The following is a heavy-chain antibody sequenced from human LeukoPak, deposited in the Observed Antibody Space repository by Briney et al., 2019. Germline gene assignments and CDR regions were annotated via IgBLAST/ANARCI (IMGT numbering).Heavy chain of an antibody. D-gene: IGHD5-18*01. CDR3: ARDARIQLWLRHRGYFDY. V-gene: IGHV4-34*01. J-gene: IGHJ4*02. CDR2: INHSGST. CDR1: GGSFSGYY. Sequence: KPSETLSLTCAVYGGSFSGYYWSWIRQPPGKGLEWIGEINHSGSTNCNPSLKSRVTISVDTSKNQFSLKLSSVTAADTAVYYCARDARIQLWLRHRGYFDYWGQGTLVTVSS.